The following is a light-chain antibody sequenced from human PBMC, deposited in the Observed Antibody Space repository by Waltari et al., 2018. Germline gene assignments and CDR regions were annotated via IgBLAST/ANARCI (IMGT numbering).Light chain of an antibody. CDR1: ASNIGNSY. J-gene: IGLJ2*01. CDR3: GTWDNTLSAV. Sequence: QSVLTQPPSVSAAPGQKVTISCSGSASNIGNSYVSWYQQFPGAAPKVLIYGNDKRTTGIPGRFSGSKSGTSATLDITGLQTGDEADYYCGTWDNTLSAVFGGGTKVTVL. V-gene: IGLV1-51*02. CDR2: GND.